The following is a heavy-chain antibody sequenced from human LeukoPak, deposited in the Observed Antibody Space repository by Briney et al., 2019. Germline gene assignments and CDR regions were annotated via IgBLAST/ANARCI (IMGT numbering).Heavy chain of an antibody. V-gene: IGHV1-24*01. D-gene: IGHD3-10*01. CDR3: ATPHYYGSGSYYYYYMDV. Sequence: ASVKVSCKVSGYTLTELSMHWVRQAPGKGLEWMGGFDPEDGETIYAQKFQGRVTMTEDTSTDTAYMELSSLRSEDTAVYYCATPHYYGSGSYYYYYMDVWGKGTTVTVSS. J-gene: IGHJ6*03. CDR2: FDPEDGET. CDR1: GYTLTELS.